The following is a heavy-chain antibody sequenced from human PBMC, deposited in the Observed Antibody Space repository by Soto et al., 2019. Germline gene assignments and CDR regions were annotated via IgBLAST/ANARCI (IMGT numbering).Heavy chain of an antibody. Sequence: GGSLRLSCAASGFTFSSYAMHWVRQAPGKGLEYVSAISSNGGSTYYANSVKGRFTISRDNSKNTLYLQMGSLRAEDMAVYYCARDHSTNDYGDEFDIWGQGTMVTVSS. V-gene: IGHV3-64*01. CDR2: ISSNGGST. CDR3: ARDHSTNDYGDEFDI. CDR1: GFTFSSYA. J-gene: IGHJ3*02. D-gene: IGHD4-17*01.